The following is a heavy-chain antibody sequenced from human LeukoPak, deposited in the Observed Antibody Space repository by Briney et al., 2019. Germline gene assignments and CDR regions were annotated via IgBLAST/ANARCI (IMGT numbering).Heavy chain of an antibody. V-gene: IGHV4-59*08. CDR1: GVTISSYC. Sequence: SETLSLTCTVSGVTISSYCWSWIRQPPGKGLEWIGYIFHSGSTNNNPSLKSRVTISVDTTKNQFSLKLSSVTAADTAVYYCARHYYDSSGPHYKYCMDVGGQETTVTVSS. CDR2: IFHSGST. CDR3: ARHYYDSSGPHYKYCMDV. D-gene: IGHD3-22*01. J-gene: IGHJ6*02.